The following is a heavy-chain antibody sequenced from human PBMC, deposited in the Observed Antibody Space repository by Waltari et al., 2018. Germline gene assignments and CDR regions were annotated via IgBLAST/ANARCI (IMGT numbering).Heavy chain of an antibody. Sequence: HVQLVQSGAEVKKPGASVKVSCKASGYTFTSSGISLVRQAPGQGLDWMGWKSAYKGITNHPQKFQGRLLMTTDTPTGTAYMERRSRRSDDTAVYYCATHDYGDYRDWFDPWGQGTLVTVSS. V-gene: IGHV1-18*01. CDR1: GYTFTSSG. J-gene: IGHJ5*02. CDR2: KSAYKGIT. CDR3: ATHDYGDYRDWFDP. D-gene: IGHD4-17*01.